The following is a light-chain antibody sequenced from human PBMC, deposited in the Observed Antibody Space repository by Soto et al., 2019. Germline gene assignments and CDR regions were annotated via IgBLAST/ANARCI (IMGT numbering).Light chain of an antibody. Sequence: EIVMTQSPGTLSVSPGERATLSCRASQSISSNLAWYQQKPGQAPRLLIYGASSRATGIPARFSGSGSGTEFTLTISSLQSEDFAVYYCQQYNKWPPRTFGQGTKGEMK. CDR2: GAS. V-gene: IGKV3-15*01. CDR1: QSISSN. CDR3: QQYNKWPPRT. J-gene: IGKJ1*01.